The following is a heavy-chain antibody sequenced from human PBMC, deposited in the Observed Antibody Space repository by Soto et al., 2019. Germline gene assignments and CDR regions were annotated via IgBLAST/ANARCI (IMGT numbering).Heavy chain of an antibody. J-gene: IGHJ4*02. CDR3: ARDDPRNYYYGSDERWRYYFDY. CDR1: GGSFSGYY. D-gene: IGHD3-10*01. CDR2: INHSGST. Sequence: QVQLQQWGAGLLKPSETLSLTCAVYGGSFSGYYWSWIRQPPGKGLEWIGEINHSGSTNYNPSLKSRVTISVDTSKNRVSLKLSSVTAADTAVYYCARDDPRNYYYGSDERWRYYFDYWGQGTLVTVSS. V-gene: IGHV4-34*01.